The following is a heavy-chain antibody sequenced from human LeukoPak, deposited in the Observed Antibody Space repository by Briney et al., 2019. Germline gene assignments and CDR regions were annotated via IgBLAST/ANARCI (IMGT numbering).Heavy chain of an antibody. CDR3: AKDESVVPAAHDY. Sequence: PGGSLRLSCAASGFTFSSYAMSWVRQAPGKGLEWVSAISGSGGSTYYADSVKGRFTISRDNSKNTLYQQMNSLRAEDTAVYYCAKDESVVPAAHDYWGQGTLVTVSS. J-gene: IGHJ4*02. CDR1: GFTFSSYA. CDR2: ISGSGGST. D-gene: IGHD2-2*01. V-gene: IGHV3-23*01.